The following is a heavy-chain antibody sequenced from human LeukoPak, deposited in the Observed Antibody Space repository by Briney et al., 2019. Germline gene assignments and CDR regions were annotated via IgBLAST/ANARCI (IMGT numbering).Heavy chain of an antibody. Sequence: GGSLRLSCAASGFTFSSYWMHWVRQAPGKGLVWVSRINSDGSSTSYADSVKGRFTISRDNAKNSLYLQMNSLRAEDTAVYYCASTMIGTEFDYWGQGTLVTVSS. J-gene: IGHJ4*02. CDR2: INSDGSST. CDR3: ASTMIGTEFDY. D-gene: IGHD3-22*01. CDR1: GFTFSSYW. V-gene: IGHV3-74*01.